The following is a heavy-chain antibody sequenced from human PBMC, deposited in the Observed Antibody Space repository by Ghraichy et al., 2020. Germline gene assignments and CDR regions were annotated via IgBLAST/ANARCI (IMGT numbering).Heavy chain of an antibody. V-gene: IGHV2-5*02. J-gene: IGHJ3*02. D-gene: IGHD3-22*01. CDR3: AHSYYDSSGYHDAFDI. CDR2: IYWDDDK. Sequence: SGPTLVKPTQTLTLTCTFSGFSLSTSGVGVGWIRQPPGKALEWLALIYWDDDKRYNPSLKSRLTITKDTSKNQVVLTMTNMDPVDTATYYCAHSYYDSSGYHDAFDIWGQGTMVTVSS. CDR1: GFSLSTSGVG.